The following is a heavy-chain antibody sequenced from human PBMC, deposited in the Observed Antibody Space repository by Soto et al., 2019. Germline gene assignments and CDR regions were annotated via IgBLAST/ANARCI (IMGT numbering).Heavy chain of an antibody. CDR3: ERVSRGIKIFGVVIRAYNWFDS. Sequence: ASVKVSCKASGYTFTSYDINWVRQATGQGLEWMGWMNPNSGNTGYAQKFQGRVTMTRNTSISTAYMELSSLRSEDTAVYYCERVSRGIKIFGVVIRAYNWFDSSAQGSLVIGSA. V-gene: IGHV1-8*01. CDR2: MNPNSGNT. J-gene: IGHJ5*01. D-gene: IGHD3-3*01. CDR1: GYTFTSYD.